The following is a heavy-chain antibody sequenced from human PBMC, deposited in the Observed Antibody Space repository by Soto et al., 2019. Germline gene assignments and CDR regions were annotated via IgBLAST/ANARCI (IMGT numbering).Heavy chain of an antibody. V-gene: IGHV4-59*01. CDR2: IYYSGST. J-gene: IGHJ4*02. CDR1: GGSISSYY. D-gene: IGHD3-10*01. CDR3: GREDPGGWGSYTFDY. Sequence: SETLSLTCTVSGGSISSYYWSWIRQPPGKGLEWIGYIYYSGSTTYNPSLKSRVTISVDTSKNQFSLNLTSVTAADTAVYYCGREDPGGWGSYTFDYWGQGTLVTVSS.